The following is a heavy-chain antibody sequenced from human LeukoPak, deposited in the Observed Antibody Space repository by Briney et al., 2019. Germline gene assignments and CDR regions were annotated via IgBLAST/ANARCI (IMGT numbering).Heavy chain of an antibody. J-gene: IGHJ6*04. CDR3: ARAGITPRRYYGMDV. V-gene: IGHV3-74*01. CDR2: INSGGSST. CDR1: GFTFSSYW. D-gene: IGHD3-10*01. Sequence: PGGSLRLSCAASGFTFSSYWMHWVRQAPGKGLVWVSRINSGGSSTSYADSVKGRFTISRDNAKNTLYLQMNSLRAEDTAVYYCARAGITPRRYYGMDVWGKGTTVTVSS.